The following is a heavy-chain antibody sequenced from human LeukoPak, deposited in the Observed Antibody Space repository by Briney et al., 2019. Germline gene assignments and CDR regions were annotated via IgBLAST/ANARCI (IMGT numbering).Heavy chain of an antibody. CDR3: AGPSCEYQLLCPFDY. CDR2: ISYDGSNK. Sequence: PGRSLRLSCAASGFTFSSYAMHWVRQAPGKGLEWVAVISYDGSNKYYADSVKGRFTISRDNSKNTLYLQMNSLRAEDTAVYYCAGPSCEYQLLCPFDYWGQGALVTVSS. CDR1: GFTFSSYA. D-gene: IGHD2-2*01. V-gene: IGHV3-30-3*01. J-gene: IGHJ4*02.